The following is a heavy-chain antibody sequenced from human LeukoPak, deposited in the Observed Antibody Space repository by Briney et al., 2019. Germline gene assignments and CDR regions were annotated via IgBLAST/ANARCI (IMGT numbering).Heavy chain of an antibody. V-gene: IGHV3-23*01. CDR1: GFTFSSYA. CDR2: ISNSGGGT. CDR3: AKGAGAEAFHI. J-gene: IGHJ3*02. Sequence: GASLRLSCAASGFTFSSYAMSWVRQAPGKGLEGFSGISNSGGGTYYADSVKGRFTISRDNTESTLYLQMISLRADDAAVYYCAKGAGAEAFHIWGQGTMVTVSS. D-gene: IGHD1-26*01.